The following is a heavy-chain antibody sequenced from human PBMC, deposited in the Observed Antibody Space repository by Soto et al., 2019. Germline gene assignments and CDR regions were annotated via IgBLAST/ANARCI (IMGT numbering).Heavy chain of an antibody. D-gene: IGHD2-2*01. CDR1: GFTFSNYG. CDR3: AKSRDAYNFYYYYGMDV. CDR2: ILYDGSNK. Sequence: GGSLRLSCAASGFTFSNYGMHWVRQTPGKGLEWVALILYDGSNKYYADSVKGRFTISRDNSKNTLYLQVSSLRAEDTAVYYCAKSRDAYNFYYYYGMDVWGQGTTVTVSS. J-gene: IGHJ6*02. V-gene: IGHV3-30*18.